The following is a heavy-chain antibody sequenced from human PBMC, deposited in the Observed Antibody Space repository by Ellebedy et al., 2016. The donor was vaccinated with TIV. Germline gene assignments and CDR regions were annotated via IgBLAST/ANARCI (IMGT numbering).Heavy chain of an antibody. Sequence: GESLKISCAASGFTFSSYWMHWVRQAPGKGLVWVSRINSDGSSTSYADSVKGRFTISRDNSKDTVYLQMNSLRSEDTALYYCARDGGGESGDYASFDHWGQGTLVTVSS. CDR2: INSDGSST. J-gene: IGHJ4*02. V-gene: IGHV3-74*01. D-gene: IGHD4-17*01. CDR1: GFTFSSYW. CDR3: ARDGGGESGDYASFDH.